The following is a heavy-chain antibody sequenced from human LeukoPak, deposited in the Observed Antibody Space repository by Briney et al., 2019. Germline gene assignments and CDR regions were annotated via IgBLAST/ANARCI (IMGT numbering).Heavy chain of an antibody. CDR1: GYTFTTYA. J-gene: IGHJ4*02. Sequence: ASVKVSCKTSGYTFTTYAMHWVRQAPGQRLEWMGWINAGNGNTKYSQKFQGRVTITRDTSASTAYMELSSLRSEDTAVYYCARESAAGGWPHDYWGQGTLVTVSS. V-gene: IGHV1-3*01. CDR2: INAGNGNT. CDR3: ARESAAGGWPHDY. D-gene: IGHD6-13*01.